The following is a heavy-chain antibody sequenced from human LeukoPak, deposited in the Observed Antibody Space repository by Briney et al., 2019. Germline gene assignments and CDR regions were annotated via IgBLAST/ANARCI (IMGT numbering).Heavy chain of an antibody. Sequence: PGGSLRLSCAASGFTFDDYTMHWVRQAPGKGLEWVSLISWDGGSTYYADSVKGRFTISRDNSKNSLYLQMNSLRTEDTALYYCAKEGIFGVVMTWFDPWGQGTLVTVSS. J-gene: IGHJ5*02. V-gene: IGHV3-43*01. D-gene: IGHD3-3*01. CDR1: GFTFDDYT. CDR3: AKEGIFGVVMTWFDP. CDR2: ISWDGGST.